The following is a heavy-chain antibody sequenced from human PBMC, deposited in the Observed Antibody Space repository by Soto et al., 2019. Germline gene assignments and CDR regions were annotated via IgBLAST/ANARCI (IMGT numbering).Heavy chain of an antibody. J-gene: IGHJ4*02. CDR1: GFTFSKAW. V-gene: IGHV3-15*01. CDR3: TTTGTIDY. CDR2: IKSTSDGGTT. Sequence: PGGSLRLSCVASGFTFSKAWMTWVRQAPGKGLEWVGRIKSTSDGGTTYYAAPVEGRFTISRDDSTNTVYLQMNSLKSEDTAVYYCTTTGTIDYWGQGTLVTVSS. D-gene: IGHD1-1*01.